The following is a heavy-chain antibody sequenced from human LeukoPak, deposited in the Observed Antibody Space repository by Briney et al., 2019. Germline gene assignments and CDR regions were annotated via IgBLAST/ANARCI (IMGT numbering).Heavy chain of an antibody. Sequence: GGSLRLSCATSGFTFNKYWLTWVRQPPGKGLEWVANINQDDSQIYYLESVEGRFTITRDNAKNSLYLQMNSLRAEDTAVYYCARSSPHCSSTSCYNDAFDIWGQGTMVTVSS. D-gene: IGHD2-2*02. CDR2: INQDDSQI. V-gene: IGHV3-7*01. CDR3: ARSSPHCSSTSCYNDAFDI. J-gene: IGHJ3*02. CDR1: GFTFNKYW.